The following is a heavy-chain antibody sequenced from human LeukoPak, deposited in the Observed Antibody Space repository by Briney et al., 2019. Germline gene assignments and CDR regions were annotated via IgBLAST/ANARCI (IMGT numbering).Heavy chain of an antibody. CDR1: GYTFTSYG. V-gene: IGHV1-18*01. D-gene: IGHD6-13*01. CDR2: ISAYNGNT. CDR3: ARDPEGSSWFQGYFDL. J-gene: IGHJ2*01. Sequence: ASVKVSCKASGYTFTSYGISWVRQAPGQGLEWMGWISAYNGNTNYAQKLQGRVTMTTDTSTSTAYMELRSLRSDDTAVYYCARDPEGSSWFQGYFDLWGRGTLVTVSS.